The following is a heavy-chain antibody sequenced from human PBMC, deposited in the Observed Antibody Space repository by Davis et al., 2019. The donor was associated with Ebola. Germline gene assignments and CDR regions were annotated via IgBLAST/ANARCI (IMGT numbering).Heavy chain of an antibody. D-gene: IGHD6-6*01. CDR3: AREGQLGHRLPWLGY. CDR2: ISGSGGST. Sequence: PGGSLRLSCAASGFTFSSYAMSWVRQAPGKGLEWVSAISGSGGSTYYADSVKGRFTISRDNAKNSLYLQMNSLRAEDTAVYYWAREGQLGHRLPWLGYWGQGTLVTVSS. CDR1: GFTFSSYA. V-gene: IGHV3-23*01. J-gene: IGHJ4*02.